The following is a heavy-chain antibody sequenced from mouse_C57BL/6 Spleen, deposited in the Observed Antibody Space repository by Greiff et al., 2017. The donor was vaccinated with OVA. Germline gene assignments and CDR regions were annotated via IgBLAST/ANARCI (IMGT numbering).Heavy chain of an antibody. J-gene: IGHJ3*01. D-gene: IGHD2-3*01. CDR3: AGPIYHGYYGGFAY. CDR1: GYTFTSYW. V-gene: IGHV1-64*01. CDR2: IHPNSGST. Sequence: QVQLQQPGAELVKPGASVKLSCKASGYTFTSYWMHWVKQRPGQGLEWIGMIHPNSGSTNYNEKLKSKATLTVDKSSSTAYMQLSSRTSEDSAVYYCAGPIYHGYYGGFAYWGQGTLVTVSA.